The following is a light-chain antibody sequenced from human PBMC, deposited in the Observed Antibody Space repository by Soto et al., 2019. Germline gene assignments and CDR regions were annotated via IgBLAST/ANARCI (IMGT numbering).Light chain of an antibody. Sequence: EIVMTQSPATLSMSPGERATLSCRASQSVGSNLVWYQQKPGQAPRLLIYGASTRATGIPARFSGSGSGTEFTLTISSLQSEDSAIYYCQQYNNWLAWTFGQGTKVEIK. J-gene: IGKJ1*01. CDR1: QSVGSN. CDR3: QQYNNWLAWT. CDR2: GAS. V-gene: IGKV3-15*01.